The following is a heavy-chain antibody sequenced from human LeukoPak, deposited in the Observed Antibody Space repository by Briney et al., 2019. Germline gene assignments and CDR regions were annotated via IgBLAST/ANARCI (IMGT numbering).Heavy chain of an antibody. V-gene: IGHV4-34*01. CDR3: ARDRAAAAGPMLFDP. CDR2: INHSGST. CDR1: GGSFSGYY. D-gene: IGHD6-13*01. Sequence: PSETLSLTCAVYGGSFSGYYWSWIRQPPGKGLEWIGEINHSGSTNYNPSLKRRVAISVDTSENQFSLRLSSVTAADTAVYYCARDRAAAAGPMLFDPWGQGTLVTVSS. J-gene: IGHJ5*02.